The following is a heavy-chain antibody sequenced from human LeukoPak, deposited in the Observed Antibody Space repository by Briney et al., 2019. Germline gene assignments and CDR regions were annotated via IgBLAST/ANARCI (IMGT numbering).Heavy chain of an antibody. Sequence: GGSLRLSCEASGFTFDDYGMSWVRQRPGKGLEWVSGINRNGDSTDYADSVKGRFTISRDNAKNSHFLQMNSLEVEDTALYYCARGVRTGPCDCWGQGTLGTVSS. CDR2: INRNGDST. J-gene: IGHJ4*02. CDR3: ARGVRTGPCDC. D-gene: IGHD1-1*01. CDR1: GFTFDDYG. V-gene: IGHV3-20*04.